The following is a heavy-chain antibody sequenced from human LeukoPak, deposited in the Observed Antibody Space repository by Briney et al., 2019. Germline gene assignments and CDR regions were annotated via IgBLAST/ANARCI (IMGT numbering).Heavy chain of an antibody. CDR2: IKQDGSEK. J-gene: IGHJ5*02. CDR1: GFTFSTYW. D-gene: IGHD3-16*02. V-gene: IGHV3-7*01. CDR3: ARDYDDVWGSYRYHWFDP. Sequence: GGSLRLSCAASGFTFSTYWMSWVRQAPGKGLEWVANIKQDGSEKYYVDSVKGRFTISRDNAKNSLYLQMNSLRAEDTAVYYCARDYDDVWGSYRYHWFDPWGQGTLVTVSS.